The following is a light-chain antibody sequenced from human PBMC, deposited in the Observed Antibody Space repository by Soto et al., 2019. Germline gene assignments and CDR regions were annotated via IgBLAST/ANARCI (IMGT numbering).Light chain of an antibody. CDR1: QTVTSSN. CDR3: QQFDSPPYT. Sequence: EIVLTQSPGTLSLSPGERATLPCRASQTVTSSNLAWYQQKPGQAPRLLINGASSRATGTQDRFSGSGSGTDFTLTIARLEPEDFAVYYCQQFDSPPYTFGQGTKLEIK. J-gene: IGKJ2*01. CDR2: GAS. V-gene: IGKV3-20*01.